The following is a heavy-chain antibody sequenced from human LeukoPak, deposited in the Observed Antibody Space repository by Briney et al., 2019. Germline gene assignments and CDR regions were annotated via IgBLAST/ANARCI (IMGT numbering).Heavy chain of an antibody. CDR2: INPSGGST. Sequence: ASVKVSCKASGYTFTSYYMHWVRQAPGQGLEWMGIINPSGGSTSYAQKFQGRVTMTRDTSTSTVYMELSSLRSEDTAVYYCARDNGSGSYYGYYYGMDVWGQGTTVTVSS. D-gene: IGHD3-10*01. CDR3: ARDNGSGSYYGYYYGMDV. J-gene: IGHJ6*02. CDR1: GYTFTSYY. V-gene: IGHV1-46*01.